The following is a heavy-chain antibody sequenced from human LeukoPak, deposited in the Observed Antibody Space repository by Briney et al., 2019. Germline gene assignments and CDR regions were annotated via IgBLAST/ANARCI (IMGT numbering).Heavy chain of an antibody. CDR3: ARAPPYYYDSRGYHYERGNYHYGMDV. Sequence: GGSLRLSCEASGFVFSGYGMHWVRQTPGKGLEWVAVVWHDGSNKYYRDSVKGRFTISRDISSNTLYLEMSSLRAEDTARYYCARAPPYYYDSRGYHYERGNYHYGMDVWGQGTTVIVS. CDR1: GFVFSGYG. D-gene: IGHD3-22*01. CDR2: VWHDGSNK. J-gene: IGHJ6*02. V-gene: IGHV3-33*01.